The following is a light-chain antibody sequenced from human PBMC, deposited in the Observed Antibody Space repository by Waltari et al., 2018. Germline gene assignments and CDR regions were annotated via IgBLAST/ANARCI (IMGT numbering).Light chain of an antibody. CDR3: LQYYNYPYT. CDR1: QGISNY. CDR2: AAS. V-gene: IGKV1-16*02. J-gene: IGKJ2*01. Sequence: DIQMTQSPSSLSASVGDRVTITCRASQGISNYVSWFQQKPGKAPKSLIYAASSLQKGVPSKFSGSGSGTAFTLTVNSLQPEDFATYFCLQYYNYPYTFGQGTTLEIK.